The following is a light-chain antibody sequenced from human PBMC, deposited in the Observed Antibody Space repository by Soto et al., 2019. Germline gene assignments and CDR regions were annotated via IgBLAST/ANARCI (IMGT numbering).Light chain of an antibody. CDR3: ETWDSNTRV. J-gene: IGLJ3*02. V-gene: IGLV4-60*02. CDR1: SGHSSYI. CDR2: LETSGSY. Sequence: QPVLTQSSSASASLGSSVKLTCTLSSGHSSYIIAWHQQQPGKAPRYLMKLETSGSYNRGSEVPDRFSGSSSGADRYLTISNLQFEDEADYYCETWDSNTRVFGGGTKVTVL.